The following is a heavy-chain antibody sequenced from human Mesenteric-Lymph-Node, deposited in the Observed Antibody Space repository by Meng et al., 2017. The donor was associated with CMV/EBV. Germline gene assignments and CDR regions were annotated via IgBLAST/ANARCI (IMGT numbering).Heavy chain of an antibody. V-gene: IGHV4-39*07. CDR3: TRDDSYGSIDF. J-gene: IGHJ4*02. Sequence: GSLRLSCGVSGGSISGSKYFWGWIRQPPGKGLEWIGNIYYSGSTYYNPSLKSRVAISVDTSKNQFSLKLTSVTAADTAVYYCTRDDSYGSIDFWGQGRLVTVSS. D-gene: IGHD5-18*01. CDR2: IYYSGST. CDR1: GGSISGSKYF.